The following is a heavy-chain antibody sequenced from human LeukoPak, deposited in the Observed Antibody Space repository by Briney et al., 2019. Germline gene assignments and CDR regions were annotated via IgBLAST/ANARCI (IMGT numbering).Heavy chain of an antibody. D-gene: IGHD3-10*01. CDR2: IQSDGSQE. CDR3: ARDSCLIKTCLDY. Sequence: QSGGSLRLSCATCGFIFSHFGMHWVRQAPGKGLEWVAAIQSDGSQEYFADSVKGRSTISRDKSKSTMYLQIDTLRAEDTAVYYCARDSCLIKTCLDYWGQGTLVTVSS. CDR1: GFIFSHFG. J-gene: IGHJ4*02. V-gene: IGHV3-33*01.